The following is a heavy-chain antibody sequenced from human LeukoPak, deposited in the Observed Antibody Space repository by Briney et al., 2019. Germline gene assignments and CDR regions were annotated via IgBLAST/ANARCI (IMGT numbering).Heavy chain of an antibody. J-gene: IGHJ6*02. CDR3: ARVSGATITTYYGMDV. CDR2: IHYSGST. Sequence: SETLSLTCTVSGGSFSRYYWSWIRQPPGKGLEWIGNIHYSGSTNYNPSLKSRVTISIDTSKNQFSLRLSSVTAVDTAVHYCARVSGATITTYYGMDVWGQGTTVTVS. CDR1: GGSFSRYY. V-gene: IGHV4-59*01. D-gene: IGHD5-12*01.